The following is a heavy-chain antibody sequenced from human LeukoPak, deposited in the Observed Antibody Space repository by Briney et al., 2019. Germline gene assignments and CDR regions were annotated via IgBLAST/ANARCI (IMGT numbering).Heavy chain of an antibody. J-gene: IGHJ5*02. D-gene: IGHD2-2*01. Sequence: SETLSLTCTVSANSISSGFYWGWIRQPPGKGLEWIGSIYYSGSTYYNPSLKSRVTISVDTSKNQFSLKLSSVTAADTAVYYCARHGTYCSSTSCYSNWFDPWGQGTLVTVSS. CDR1: ANSISSGFY. V-gene: IGHV4-38-2*02. CDR2: IYYSGST. CDR3: ARHGTYCSSTSCYSNWFDP.